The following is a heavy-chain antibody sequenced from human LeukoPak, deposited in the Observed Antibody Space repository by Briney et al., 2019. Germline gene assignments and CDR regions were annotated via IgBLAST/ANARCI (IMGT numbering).Heavy chain of an antibody. V-gene: IGHV3-33*01. CDR2: IWYDGSNK. Sequence: GGSLRLSCAASGFTFSGYGMHWVRQAPGKGLEWVAVIWYDGSNKYYADSVKGRFTISRDNSKNTLYLQMNSLRAEDTAVYYCARDRGSGSFDYWGQGTLVTVSS. CDR1: GFTFSGYG. D-gene: IGHD1-26*01. CDR3: ARDRGSGSFDY. J-gene: IGHJ4*02.